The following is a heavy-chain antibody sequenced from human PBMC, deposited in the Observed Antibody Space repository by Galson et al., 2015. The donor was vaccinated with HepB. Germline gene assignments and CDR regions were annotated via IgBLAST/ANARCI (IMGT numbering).Heavy chain of an antibody. Sequence: SVKVSCKASGYIFSGYYMNWVRQAPGQGLEWMGRIAPNSGGTTYAQNFQGRVTMTRDTSITTAHMELRRLRSDDTAVYYCARLRRYSYPSQVDYWGQGTLVTVSS. CDR3: ARLRRYSYPSQVDY. V-gene: IGHV1-2*06. J-gene: IGHJ4*02. CDR1: GYIFSGYY. D-gene: IGHD6-13*01. CDR2: IAPNSGGT.